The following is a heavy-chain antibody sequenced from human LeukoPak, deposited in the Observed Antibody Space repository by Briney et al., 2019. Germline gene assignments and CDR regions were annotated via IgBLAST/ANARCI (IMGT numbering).Heavy chain of an antibody. D-gene: IGHD2-21*02. J-gene: IGHJ4*02. V-gene: IGHV3-9*01. CDR1: GFTFDDYA. CDR2: ISWNSGSI. CDR3: AKDRSVVVTAVDY. Sequence: GRSLRLSCAAPGFTFDDYAMHWVRQAPGKGLEWVSGISWNSGSISYADSVKGRFTISRDNAKNSLYLQMNSLRAEDTALYYCAKDRSVVVTAVDYWGQGTLVTVSS.